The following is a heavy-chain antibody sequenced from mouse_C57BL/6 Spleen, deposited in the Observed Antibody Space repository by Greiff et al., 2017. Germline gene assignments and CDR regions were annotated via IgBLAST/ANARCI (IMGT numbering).Heavy chain of an antibody. CDR2: INYDGSST. CDR1: GFTFSDYY. Sequence: EVKLVESEGGLVQPGSSMKLSCTASGFTFSDYYMAWVRQVPGKGLEWVANINYDGSSTYYLDSLKSRFIISRDNAKNIIYLQIISLKSEATATYYCARGGLKAIDYWGQGTTLTVSS. V-gene: IGHV5-16*01. D-gene: IGHD6-1*01. J-gene: IGHJ2*01. CDR3: ARGGLKAIDY.